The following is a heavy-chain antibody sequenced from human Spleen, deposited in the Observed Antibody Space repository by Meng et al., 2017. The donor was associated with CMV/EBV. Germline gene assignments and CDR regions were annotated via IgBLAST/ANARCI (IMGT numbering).Heavy chain of an antibody. Sequence: ASVKVSCKASGYTFIDYYIHWVRQAPGQGLEWMGIINPSGGSTSYAQKFQGRVTMTRDTSTSTVYMELSSLRSEDTAVYYCARDLSGYSYDGYWGQGTLVTVSS. J-gene: IGHJ4*02. CDR1: GYTFIDYY. V-gene: IGHV1-46*01. CDR2: INPSGGST. CDR3: ARDLSGYSYDGY. D-gene: IGHD5-18*01.